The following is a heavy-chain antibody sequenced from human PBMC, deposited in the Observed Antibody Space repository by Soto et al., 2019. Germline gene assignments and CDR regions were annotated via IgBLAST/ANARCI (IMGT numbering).Heavy chain of an antibody. J-gene: IGHJ4*02. CDR1: GGTFSSYT. CDR3: ARSGVWEPRDY. CDR2: IILFFGLA. D-gene: IGHD1-26*01. Sequence: SVKVSCKASGGTFSSYTISWVRQAPGQWFEWMGMIILFFGLANHAQKLQGRVTMTTDTSTSTAYMELRSLSSDDTAVYYCARSGVWEPRDYWGQGTLVTVSS. V-gene: IGHV1-69*02.